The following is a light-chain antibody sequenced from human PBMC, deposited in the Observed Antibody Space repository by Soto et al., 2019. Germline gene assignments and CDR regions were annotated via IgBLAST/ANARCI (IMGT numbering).Light chain of an antibody. Sequence: EIVLTQSPGTLSLSPGERATLSCRASQSVSSSYLVWYQQKPGQAPRLLIYGASSRATGIPDRFSGSGSGTDFTLTISRLEPEDFAVYFCQQYGSSSWTFGQGTKVDI. CDR1: QSVSSSY. CDR2: GAS. CDR3: QQYGSSSWT. J-gene: IGKJ1*01. V-gene: IGKV3-20*01.